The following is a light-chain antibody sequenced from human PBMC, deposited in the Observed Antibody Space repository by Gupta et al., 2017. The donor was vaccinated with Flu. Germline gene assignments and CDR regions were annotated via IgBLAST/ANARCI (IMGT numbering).Light chain of an antibody. Sequence: QSVLAQPPSASGTPGQRVTISCSGSRSNIGSNSVNWYQQVPGTSPKLLMYSSNQRPSGVPDLFAGSKSGTSASLAISGLQSEDEADYYCAAWDDSLNGHYVFGTGTKVTVL. CDR3: AAWDDSLNGHYV. CDR2: SSN. CDR1: RSNIGSNS. J-gene: IGLJ1*01. V-gene: IGLV1-44*01.